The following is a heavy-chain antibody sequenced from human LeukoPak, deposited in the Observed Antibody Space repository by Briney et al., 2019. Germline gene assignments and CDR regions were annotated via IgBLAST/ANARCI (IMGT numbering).Heavy chain of an antibody. D-gene: IGHD3-10*01. CDR1: GFTFSSYS. CDR2: ISSSSSTI. J-gene: IGHJ4*02. V-gene: IGHV3-48*04. Sequence: GGSLRLSCAASGFTFSSYSMNWVRQAPGKGLEWISYISSSSSTIYNADSVKGRFTISRDNAKNSLYLQMNSLRAEDTAVYYCTYGSGSYYNEYFDYWGQGTLVTVSS. CDR3: TYGSGSYYNEYFDY.